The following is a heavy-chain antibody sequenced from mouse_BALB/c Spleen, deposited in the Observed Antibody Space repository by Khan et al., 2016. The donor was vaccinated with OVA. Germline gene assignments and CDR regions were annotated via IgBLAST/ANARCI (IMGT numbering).Heavy chain of an antibody. D-gene: IGHD2-1*01. Sequence: EVKLVESGGGLVQPKGSLKLSCAASGFTFKIYAMNWVRQAPGKGLEWVARIRSKSNNYVTYYADSVKDRFTISRNDSQSMLYLQMNNLKTEDTAMYYCVRHELYGNYVFAYWGQGTLVTVSA. CDR3: VRHELYGNYVFAY. J-gene: IGHJ3*01. V-gene: IGHV10-1*02. CDR1: GFTFKIYA. CDR2: IRSKSNNYVT.